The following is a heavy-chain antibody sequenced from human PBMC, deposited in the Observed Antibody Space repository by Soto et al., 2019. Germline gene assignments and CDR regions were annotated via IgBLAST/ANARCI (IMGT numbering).Heavy chain of an antibody. CDR2: IVPTGIT. D-gene: IGHD1-26*01. Sequence: QVQLQESGPGLVKPSETLSLTCTVSSGSISNYYWSWIRQPAGKGLEWIGRIVPTGITDYNPSLKSRVTMSFDTSKNQFSLKLNSVTAADTAVYYCARGSLGPDFWGQGTLVTVSS. CDR1: SGSISNYY. J-gene: IGHJ4*02. V-gene: IGHV4-4*07. CDR3: ARGSLGPDF.